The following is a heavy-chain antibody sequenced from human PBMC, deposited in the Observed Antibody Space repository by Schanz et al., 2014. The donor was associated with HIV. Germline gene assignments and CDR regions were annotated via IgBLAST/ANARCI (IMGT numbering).Heavy chain of an antibody. V-gene: IGHV3-33*06. CDR1: GFTFSRFG. CDR3: AKVRRLLTRWDWFDP. D-gene: IGHD6-25*01. CDR2: IWYDGSNK. Sequence: QVQLVESGGGVVQPGRSLRLSCAASGFTFSRFGMHWVRQAPAKGLEWVAVIWYDGSNKYYADSVKGRFTISRDNSKNTLYLRMNRLRVEDSAVYYCAKVRRLLTRWDWFDPWGQGTLVTVSS. J-gene: IGHJ5*02.